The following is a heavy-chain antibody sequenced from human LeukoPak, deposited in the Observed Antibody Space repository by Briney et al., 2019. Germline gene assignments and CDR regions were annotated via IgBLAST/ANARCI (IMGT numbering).Heavy chain of an antibody. J-gene: IGHJ4*02. CDR2: IIPIFGTA. V-gene: IGHV1-69*05. D-gene: IGHD4/OR15-4a*01. Sequence: GASVKVSCKASGGTFSSYAISWVRQAPGQGLEWMGGIIPIFGTANYAQKFQGRVTITTDESTSTAYMELSSLRSEDTAVYYCARVGTTVPTLDYWGQGTLVTVSS. CDR3: ARVGTTVPTLDY. CDR1: GGTFSSYA.